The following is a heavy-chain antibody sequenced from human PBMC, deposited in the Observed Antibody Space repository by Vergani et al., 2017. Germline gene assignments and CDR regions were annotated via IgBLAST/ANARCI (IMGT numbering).Heavy chain of an antibody. V-gene: IGHV4-31*03. J-gene: IGHJ4*02. CDR3: ARMGGYNEGDACRISYFDA. CDR2: IYSTGST. D-gene: IGHD5-24*01. CDR1: GDSISSGVYH. Sequence: QVQLQESGPGLVKPSETLSLTCTVSGDSISSGVYHWNWIRQPPGKGLEWMGYIYSTGSTHHNPSLKRRINMSVDTSKNQFSLKLNSVTAADTAMYYCARMGGYNEGDACRISYFDAWGPGNLVTVSS.